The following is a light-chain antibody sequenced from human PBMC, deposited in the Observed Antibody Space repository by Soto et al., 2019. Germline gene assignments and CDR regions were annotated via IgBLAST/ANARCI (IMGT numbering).Light chain of an antibody. CDR1: QTISSND. J-gene: IGKJ1*01. CDR3: QPYGTSRT. V-gene: IGKV3-20*01. Sequence: EIVLTQSPGTLSLSPGERATLSCRASQTISSNDLAWYQQKAGQAPRLLIYGASSRATGIPDRFTGSGSGTDFTLTISRLEPEDFAVYYCQPYGTSRTFGQGTKVEIK. CDR2: GAS.